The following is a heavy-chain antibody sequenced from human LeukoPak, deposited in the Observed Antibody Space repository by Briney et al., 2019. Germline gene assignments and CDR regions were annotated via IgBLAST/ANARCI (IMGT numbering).Heavy chain of an antibody. D-gene: IGHD7-27*01. CDR2: IYNSGST. Sequence: SETLSLTCTVSGGSIGTYYWSWIRQPPGKGLEWIGYIYNSGSTDYNPSLKSRVTISVDTSKDQFSLKLSSVTAADTAVYYCARDGSNWGSAYYYMDVWGKGTTVTVSS. CDR1: GGSIGTYY. J-gene: IGHJ6*03. V-gene: IGHV4-59*12. CDR3: ARDGSNWGSAYYYMDV.